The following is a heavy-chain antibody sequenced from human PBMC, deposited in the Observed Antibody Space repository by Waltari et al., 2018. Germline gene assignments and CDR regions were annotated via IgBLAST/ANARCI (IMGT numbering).Heavy chain of an antibody. CDR2: IYYRGST. J-gene: IGHJ2*01. CDR1: GGSIRRSSYS. Sequence: QLQLQESGPGLVKPSEPLSLTCTVSGGSIRRSSYSWGWIRQPPGKGLEWIGSIYYRGSTYYNPSLKSRVTISVDTSKNQFSLKLSSVTAADTAVYYCARHPAMTIMLWYFDLWGRGTLVTVSS. V-gene: IGHV4-39*01. D-gene: IGHD2-8*01. CDR3: ARHPAMTIMLWYFDL.